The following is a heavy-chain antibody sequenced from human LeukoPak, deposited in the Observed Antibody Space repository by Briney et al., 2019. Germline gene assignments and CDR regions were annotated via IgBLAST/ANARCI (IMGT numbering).Heavy chain of an antibody. CDR2: IIPIFGTA. J-gene: IGHJ4*02. CDR1: GGTFSSYA. D-gene: IGHD3-10*01. V-gene: IGHV1-69*13. CDR3: AREGEYYGSGSYIFGY. Sequence: APVKVSCKASGGTFSSYAISWVRQAPGQGLEWMGGIIPIFGTANYAQKFQGRVTTTADESTSTAYMELSSLRSEDTAVYYCAREGEYYGSGSYIFGYWGQGTLVTVSS.